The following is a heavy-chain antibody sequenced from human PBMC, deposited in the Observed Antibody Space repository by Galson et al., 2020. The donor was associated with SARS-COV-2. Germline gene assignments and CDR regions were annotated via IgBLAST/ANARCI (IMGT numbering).Heavy chain of an antibody. J-gene: IGHJ4*02. Sequence: GESLKISCAASGFTFNSYAMSWARQAPGKGLEWVSGISGSGGSTDYTDSVKGRFTISRDNSKNTLYLQMNSLRAEDTGVYYYAKMVRGVTEFFEYWGQGTLVTVSS. D-gene: IGHD3-10*01. CDR3: AKMVRGVTEFFEY. V-gene: IGHV3-23*01. CDR1: GFTFNSYA. CDR2: ISGSGGST.